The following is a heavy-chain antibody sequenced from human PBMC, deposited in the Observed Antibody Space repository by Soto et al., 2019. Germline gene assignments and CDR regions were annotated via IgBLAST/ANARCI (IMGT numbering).Heavy chain of an antibody. CDR1: GGTFSSYA. V-gene: IGHV1-69*01. CDR3: ARGPCSSTSCYYDP. CDR2: IIPIFGTA. J-gene: IGHJ5*02. D-gene: IGHD2-2*01. Sequence: QVQLVQSGAEVKKPGSSVKVSCKASGGTFSSYAISWVRQAPGQGIEWMGGIIPIFGTANYAQKFLGRVTITADESTSTAYMELRSLRSVDTAVYYCARGPCSSTSCYYDPWGQGTLVTVSS.